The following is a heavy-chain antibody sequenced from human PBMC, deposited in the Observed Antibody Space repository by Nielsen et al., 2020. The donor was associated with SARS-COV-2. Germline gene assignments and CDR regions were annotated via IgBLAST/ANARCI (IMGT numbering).Heavy chain of an antibody. Sequence: SETLSPTCTVSGGSISSSSYYWGWIRQPPGKGLEWIGSIYYSGSTYYNPSLKSRVTISVDTSKNQFSLKLSSVTAADTAVYYCARHFYDFWSGSPYYMDVWGKGTTVTVSS. J-gene: IGHJ6*03. CDR2: IYYSGST. CDR1: GGSISSSSYY. V-gene: IGHV4-39*01. CDR3: ARHFYDFWSGSPYYMDV. D-gene: IGHD3-3*01.